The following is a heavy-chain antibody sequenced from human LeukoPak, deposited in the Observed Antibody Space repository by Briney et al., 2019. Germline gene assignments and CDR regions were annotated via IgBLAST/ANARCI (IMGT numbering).Heavy chain of an antibody. D-gene: IGHD3-9*01. CDR2: ISASGGNT. V-gene: IGHV3-23*01. Sequence: HPGGSLRLSCAASGFTFSNYAMNWVRQAPGKGLEWVSAISASGGNTYYADSVKGRFTISRDYSKNTLYLQMNSLRAEDTAVYYCAKDGTGYPTTLWGQGTLVTVSS. CDR1: GFTFSNYA. J-gene: IGHJ4*02. CDR3: AKDGTGYPTTL.